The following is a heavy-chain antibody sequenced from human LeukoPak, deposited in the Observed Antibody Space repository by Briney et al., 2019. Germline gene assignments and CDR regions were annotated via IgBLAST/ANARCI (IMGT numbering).Heavy chain of an antibody. J-gene: IGHJ5*02. Sequence: SETLSLTCTVSGVSISSYYWSWIRQPPGKGLEWIGYIYYSGSTNYNPSLKSRVTISVDTSKNQFSLKLSSVTAADTAVYYCASSGYSGWFDPWGQGTLVTVSS. CDR3: ASSGYSGWFDP. CDR1: GVSISSYY. D-gene: IGHD3-22*01. CDR2: IYYSGST. V-gene: IGHV4-59*01.